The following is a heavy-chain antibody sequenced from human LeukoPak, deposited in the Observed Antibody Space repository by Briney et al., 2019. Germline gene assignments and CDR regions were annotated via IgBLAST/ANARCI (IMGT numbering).Heavy chain of an antibody. V-gene: IGHV4-38-2*02. D-gene: IGHD1-26*01. Sequence: PSETLSLTCTVSGGSISSYYWSWIRQPPGKGLEWIGSIYHSGSTYYNPSLKSRVTISVDTSKNQFSLKLNSVTAADTAIYYCARDPGGGTKDIDDNWGQGTLVTVSS. CDR3: ARDPGGGTKDIDDN. CDR2: IYHSGST. CDR1: GGSISSYY. J-gene: IGHJ4*02.